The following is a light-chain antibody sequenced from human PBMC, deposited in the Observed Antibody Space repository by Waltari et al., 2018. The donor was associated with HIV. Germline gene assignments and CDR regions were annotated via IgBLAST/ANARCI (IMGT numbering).Light chain of an antibody. Sequence: EIVMTQSPLSLPVTPGEPASISCRSSQSLLHSNGYNYMDWYLQKPGQSPQLLIYLSSKRASGVPDRFSGGGSGTDFTLKISRVEAEDVGIYYCMQVLERSITFGPGTRLEIK. CDR1: QSLLHSNGYNY. J-gene: IGKJ5*01. CDR2: LSS. V-gene: IGKV2-28*01. CDR3: MQVLERSIT.